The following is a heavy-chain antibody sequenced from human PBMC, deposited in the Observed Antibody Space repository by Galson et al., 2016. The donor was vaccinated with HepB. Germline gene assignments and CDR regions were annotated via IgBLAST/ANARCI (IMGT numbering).Heavy chain of an antibody. V-gene: IGHV3-74*01. CDR3: ARDGLGAFDL. CDR1: GFTFSSYW. D-gene: IGHD3-16*01. CDR2: IKTDG. Sequence: SLRLSCAASGFTFSSYWMHWLRQAPGKGLVWVARIKTDGTYADSLEGRFITTRDNAKNTLYLEMNSLGAEDTAVYFCARDGLGAFDLWGQGTMVTVSS. J-gene: IGHJ3*01.